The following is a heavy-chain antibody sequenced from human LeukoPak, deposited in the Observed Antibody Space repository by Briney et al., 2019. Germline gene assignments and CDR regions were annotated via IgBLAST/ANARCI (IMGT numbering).Heavy chain of an antibody. Sequence: ASVKDSCKASVDTFTSYGISWVRQAPGQGLEWMGWISAYNGNTNYAQKLQGRITMTTDTSTSTAYMELRSLRSDDTAVYYCARDGSVTTMSYYYYYGMDVWGQGTTVTVSS. CDR3: ARDGSVTTMSYYYYYGMDV. D-gene: IGHD4-11*01. J-gene: IGHJ6*02. CDR1: VDTFTSYG. V-gene: IGHV1-18*01. CDR2: ISAYNGNT.